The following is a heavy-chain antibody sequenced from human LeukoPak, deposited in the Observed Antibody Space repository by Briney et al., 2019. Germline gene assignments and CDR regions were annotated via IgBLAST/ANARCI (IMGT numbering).Heavy chain of an antibody. V-gene: IGHV4-39*01. Sequence: SETLSLTCTVSGSSISSSSYYWGWIRQPPGKGLEWIGSIYYSGSTYYNPSHKSRVTISVDTSKNQFSLKLSSVTAADTAVYYCARQQSGSYLVDFDYWGQGTLVTVSS. CDR3: ARQQSGSYLVDFDY. D-gene: IGHD1-26*01. CDR1: GSSISSSSYY. CDR2: IYYSGST. J-gene: IGHJ4*02.